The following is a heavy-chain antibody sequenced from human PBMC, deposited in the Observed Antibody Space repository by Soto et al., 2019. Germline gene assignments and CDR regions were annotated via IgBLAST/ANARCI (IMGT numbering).Heavy chain of an antibody. J-gene: IGHJ4*02. CDR1: GTSISSYY. Sequence: PSETLFLTFTVSGTSISSYYWSWIRQPPGKGLEWIANIHYSGTTNYNPSLASRVTLSVDTSKNQFSLKMTSVTAADRAMYFCARYNSYAIDYWGRGTLVTVSS. V-gene: IGHV4-59*01. CDR3: ARYNSYAIDY. CDR2: IHYSGTT. D-gene: IGHD2-8*01.